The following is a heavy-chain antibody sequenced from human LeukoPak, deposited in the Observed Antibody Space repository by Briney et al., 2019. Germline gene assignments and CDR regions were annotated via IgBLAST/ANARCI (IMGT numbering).Heavy chain of an antibody. CDR2: ISDSGDYT. D-gene: IGHD2-8*01. J-gene: IGHJ4*02. CDR1: GFTFSIYA. V-gene: IGHV3-23*01. CDR3: AKDTYIGKYCTNGVCSPFDY. Sequence: GGSLRLSCAGSGFTFSIYAMSWVRQAPGQGLEWVSVISDSGDYTSYADSVRGRFTISRDNSRNTLYLQMISLRPEDTAVYYCAKDTYIGKYCTNGVCSPFDYWGQGTLVTVSS.